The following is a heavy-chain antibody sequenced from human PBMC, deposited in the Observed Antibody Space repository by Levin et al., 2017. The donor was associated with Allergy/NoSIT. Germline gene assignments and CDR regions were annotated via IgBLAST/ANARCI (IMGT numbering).Heavy chain of an antibody. D-gene: IGHD3-22*01. J-gene: IGHJ5*02. V-gene: IGHV2-5*02. CDR2: IYWDDDK. CDR3: ALTPTNGDSSGYYYDWFDP. Sequence: NGSGPTLVKPTQTLTLTCTFSGFSLSTSGVGVGWIRQPPGKALEWLALIYWDDDKRYSPSLKSRLTITKDTSKNQVVLTMTNMDPVDTATYYCALTPTNGDSSGYYYDWFDPWGQGTLVTVSS. CDR1: GFSLSTSGVG.